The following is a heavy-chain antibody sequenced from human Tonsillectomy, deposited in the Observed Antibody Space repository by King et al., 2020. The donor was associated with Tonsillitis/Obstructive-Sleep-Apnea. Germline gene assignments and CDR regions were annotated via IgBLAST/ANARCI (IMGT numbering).Heavy chain of an antibody. J-gene: IGHJ4*02. Sequence: QLVQSGSELKKPGASVKVSCKASGYTFTTYALNWLRQAPGQGLEWMGWFNTNTGNPTYAQGFTGRFVFSLDTSVSTAFLQISSLKTEDTAMYYCAREEGLYLDYWGQGTLVTVSS. CDR2: FNTNTGNP. D-gene: IGHD2-8*01. CDR3: AREEGLYLDY. V-gene: IGHV7-4-1*02. CDR1: GYTFTTYA.